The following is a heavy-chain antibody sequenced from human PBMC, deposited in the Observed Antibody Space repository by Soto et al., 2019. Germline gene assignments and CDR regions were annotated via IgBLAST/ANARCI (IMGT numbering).Heavy chain of an antibody. J-gene: IGHJ4*02. CDR3: AKDLNWNQADY. CDR1: GFIFSNYW. Sequence: PGGSLRLSCEASGFIFSNYWMLWVRQTPGTGLVWVSRISNGGSTTNYADSVKGRFTISRDNAKNTLYLQMNSLRAEDTAVYYCAKDLNWNQADYWGQGALVTVS. V-gene: IGHV3-74*01. D-gene: IGHD1-1*01. CDR2: ISNGGSTT.